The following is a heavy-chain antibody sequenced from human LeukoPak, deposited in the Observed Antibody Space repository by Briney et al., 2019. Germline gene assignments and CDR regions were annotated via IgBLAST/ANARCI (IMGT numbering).Heavy chain of an antibody. CDR3: ATSRDYYGSGSSPPDY. D-gene: IGHD3-10*01. V-gene: IGHV1-18*04. CDR2: ISAYNGNT. CDR1: GYTFTSYG. Sequence: ASVKVSCKASGYTFTSYGISWVRQAPGQGLEWMGWISAYNGNTNYAQKLQGRVTMTTDTSTSTAYMELRSLRSDDTAVYYCATSRDYYGSGSSPPDYWGQGTLVTVSS. J-gene: IGHJ4*02.